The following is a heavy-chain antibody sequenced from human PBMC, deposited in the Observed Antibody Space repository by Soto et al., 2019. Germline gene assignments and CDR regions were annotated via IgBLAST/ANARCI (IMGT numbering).Heavy chain of an antibody. CDR1: GFTFSSYG. D-gene: IGHD3-10*01. V-gene: IGHV3-30*18. J-gene: IGHJ4*02. Sequence: GGSLRLSCAASGFTFSSYGMHWVRQAPGKGLEWVAVISYDGSNKYYADSVKGRFTISRDNSKNTLYLQMNSLRAEDTAVYYCAKDTWTGNYFYYWGQGTVLTVSS. CDR2: ISYDGSNK. CDR3: AKDTWTGNYFYY.